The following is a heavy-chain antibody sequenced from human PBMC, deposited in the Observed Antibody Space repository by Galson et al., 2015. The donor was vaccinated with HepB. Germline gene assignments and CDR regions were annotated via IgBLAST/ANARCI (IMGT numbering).Heavy chain of an antibody. V-gene: IGHV3-13*01. CDR3: ARQSARLWFGEPRYFDL. CDR1: GFIFSTYD. J-gene: IGHJ2*01. D-gene: IGHD3-10*01. Sequence: SLRLSCAASGFIFSTYDMHWVRQATREGLEWVSGIGITGDTYYPDSVKGRFTISREDAKNSLYLQMKSLRAGDTAVYYCARQSARLWFGEPRYFDLWGRGTLVTVSS. CDR2: IGITGDT.